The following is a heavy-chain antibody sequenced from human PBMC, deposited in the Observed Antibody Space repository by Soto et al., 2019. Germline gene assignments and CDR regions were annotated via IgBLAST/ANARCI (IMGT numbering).Heavy chain of an antibody. V-gene: IGHV4-59*08. Sequence: SETLSLTCTVSGGSISSYYWSWIRQPPGKGLERIGYIYYSGSTNYNPSLKSRVTISVDTSKNQFSLKLSSVTAADTAVYYCARRRDYEMYYFDYWGQETLVTVSS. CDR3: ARRRDYEMYYFDY. CDR2: IYYSGST. J-gene: IGHJ4*02. CDR1: GGSISSYY. D-gene: IGHD4-17*01.